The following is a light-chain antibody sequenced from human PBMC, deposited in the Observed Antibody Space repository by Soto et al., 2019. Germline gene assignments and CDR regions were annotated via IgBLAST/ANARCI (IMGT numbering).Light chain of an antibody. J-gene: IGLJ2*01. V-gene: IGLV2-23*01. Sequence: QSVLTQPASVSGSPGQSITIACIGSSSDVGRYNLVSWYQQHPGKAPKLVIYEDIERPSGVSNRFSGSKSGNTASLTISGLRIEDEADYYCCSYAGGTSVVFGGGTKLTVL. CDR1: SSDVGRYNL. CDR2: EDI. CDR3: CSYAGGTSVV.